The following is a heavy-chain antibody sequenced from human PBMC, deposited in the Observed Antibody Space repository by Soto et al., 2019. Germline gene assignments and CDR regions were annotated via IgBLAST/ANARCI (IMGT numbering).Heavy chain of an antibody. J-gene: IGHJ6*02. D-gene: IGHD6-6*01. CDR1: GYTFTSYD. V-gene: IGHV1-8*01. CDR3: ARGYAARNYYYYGMDV. CDR2: MNPNSGNT. Sequence: ASVKVSCKASGYTFTSYDINWVRQATGQGLEWMGWMNPNSGNTGYAQKFQGRVTMTRNTSISTAYMELSSLRSEDTAVYYCARGYAARNYYYYGMDVWGQGTTVTVSS.